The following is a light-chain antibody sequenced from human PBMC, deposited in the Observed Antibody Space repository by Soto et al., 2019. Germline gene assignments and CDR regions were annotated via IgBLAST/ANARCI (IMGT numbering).Light chain of an antibody. CDR2: DAS. Sequence: EIVLTQPPGTLSLSPVERATLSCSASQSLTTRNLAWYQQGPGQAPRVLIYDASTRATAVPARFSGSGSGTEFTLTISSLQSEDFAVYYCQQYNNWPPDYTFGQGTRLEIK. V-gene: IGKV3-15*01. J-gene: IGKJ5*01. CDR1: QSLTTRN. CDR3: QQYNNWPPDYT.